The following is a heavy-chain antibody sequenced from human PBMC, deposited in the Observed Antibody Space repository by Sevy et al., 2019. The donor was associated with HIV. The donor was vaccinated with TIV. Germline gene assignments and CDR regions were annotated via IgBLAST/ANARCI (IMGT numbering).Heavy chain of an antibody. CDR3: ARSGMQLSFDYFDH. D-gene: IGHD3-16*02. CDR2: IKQDGSEE. Sequence: GGSLRLSCAASGFTFSSYWMTWVRQAPGKGLEWVAKIKQDGSEESLVDSVKGRFTISGDNAKNSLYLQMTSLRAEDTAAYYFARSGMQLSFDYFDHWGQGTLVTVSS. CDR1: GFTFSSYW. V-gene: IGHV3-7*01. J-gene: IGHJ4*02.